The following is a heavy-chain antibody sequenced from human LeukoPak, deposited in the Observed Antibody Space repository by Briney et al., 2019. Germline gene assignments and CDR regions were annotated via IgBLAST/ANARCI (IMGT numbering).Heavy chain of an antibody. CDR2: ISAYNGNT. V-gene: IGHV1-18*01. Sequence: GASVKVSCKASGYTFTSYGISWVRQAPGQGPEWMGWISAYNGNTSYAQKFQGRVTLTTDTSTSTAYMEVRSLTSADTAVYYCARGLQIGFLEYWGQGTLVTVSS. CDR1: GYTFTSYG. J-gene: IGHJ4*02. CDR3: ARGLQIGFLEY. D-gene: IGHD4-11*01.